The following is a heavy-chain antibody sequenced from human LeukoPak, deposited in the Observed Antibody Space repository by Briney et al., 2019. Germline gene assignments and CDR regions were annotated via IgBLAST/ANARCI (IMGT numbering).Heavy chain of an antibody. CDR3: ARDLYDILTGYTKNWFDP. J-gene: IGHJ5*02. CDR1: GGSFSGYY. V-gene: IGHV4-34*01. D-gene: IGHD3-9*01. Sequence: PSETLSLTCAVYGGSFSGYYWSWIRQPPGKGLEWIGEINHSGSTNYNPSLKSRVTMSVDTSKNQFSLKLSSVTAADTAVYYCARDLYDILTGYTKNWFDPWGQGTLVTVSS. CDR2: INHSGST.